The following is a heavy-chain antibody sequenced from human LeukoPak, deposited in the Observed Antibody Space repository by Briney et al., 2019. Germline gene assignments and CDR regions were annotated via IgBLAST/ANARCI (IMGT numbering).Heavy chain of an antibody. CDR1: GFTFNNYA. J-gene: IGHJ4*02. D-gene: IGHD6-13*01. V-gene: IGHV3-23*01. CDR2: ISSGGNT. Sequence: GGSLRLSCAASGFTFNNYAMSWVRQAPGKGLEWVSGISSGGNTYYADSVKGRFTISRDNSENTLNLQMNSLRAEDTAIYYCAKARAGDITASFNYWGQGTLVTVSS. CDR3: AKARAGDITASFNY.